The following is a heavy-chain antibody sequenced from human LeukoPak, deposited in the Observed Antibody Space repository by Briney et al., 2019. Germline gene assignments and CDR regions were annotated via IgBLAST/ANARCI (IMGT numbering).Heavy chain of an antibody. CDR2: ISHDGTVT. CDR1: GFTFSTYV. CDR3: TRDVNLNFFDV. Sequence: GGSLRLSCVVSGFTFSTYVMHWVRQAPGKGLMWVSRISHDGTVTSYADSVRGRFTVSRDNAKNTLYLLMNSLRAEDTAVYYCTRDVNLNFFDVWGRGTLVTVSS. J-gene: IGHJ2*01. V-gene: IGHV3-74*01. D-gene: IGHD3-9*01.